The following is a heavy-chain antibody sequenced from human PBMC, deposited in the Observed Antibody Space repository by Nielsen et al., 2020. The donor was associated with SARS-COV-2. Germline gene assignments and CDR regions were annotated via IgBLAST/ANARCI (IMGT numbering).Heavy chain of an antibody. V-gene: IGHV3-7*05. Sequence: GGSLRLSCAASGFTFSFYWMNWVRQAPGKGLEWVANIKQDGSERYYVDSVKGRFTISRDSAKNSLYLQMNSLRAEDTAVYYCARGPYIGDYVESFDIWGQETLVTVSS. CDR1: GFTFSFYW. D-gene: IGHD4-17*01. CDR3: ARGPYIGDYVESFDI. CDR2: IKQDGSER. J-gene: IGHJ3*02.